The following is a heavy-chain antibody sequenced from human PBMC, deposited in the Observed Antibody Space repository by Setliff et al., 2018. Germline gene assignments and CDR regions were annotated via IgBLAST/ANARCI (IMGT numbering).Heavy chain of an antibody. J-gene: IGHJ6*03. CDR3: AREQWLDPPGYYYMDV. CDR1: GGSISSYY. V-gene: IGHV4-4*07. Sequence: NPSETLSLTCTVSGGSISSYYWSWIRQPAGKGLEWIEHIYIGGSANYNPSLKSRVTMSIDTSKNQFSLKLNSVTAADMAVYYCAREQWLDPPGYYYMDVWAKGTTVTVS. D-gene: IGHD6-19*01. CDR2: IYIGGSA.